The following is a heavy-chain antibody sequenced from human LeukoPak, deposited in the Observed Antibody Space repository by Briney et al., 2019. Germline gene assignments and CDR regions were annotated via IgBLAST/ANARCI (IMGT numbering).Heavy chain of an antibody. J-gene: IGHJ5*02. Sequence: SETPSLTCAVYGGSFSGYYWSWIRQPPGKGLEWIGEINHSGSTNHNPSLKSRVTISVDTSKNQFSLKLSSVTAADTAVYYCARYCSGGSCYSYNWFDPWGQGTLVTVSS. CDR1: GGSFSGYY. D-gene: IGHD2-15*01. CDR3: ARYCSGGSCYSYNWFDP. V-gene: IGHV4-34*01. CDR2: INHSGST.